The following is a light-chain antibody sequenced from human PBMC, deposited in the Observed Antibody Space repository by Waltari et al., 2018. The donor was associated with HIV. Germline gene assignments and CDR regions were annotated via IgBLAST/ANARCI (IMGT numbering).Light chain of an antibody. J-gene: IGKJ2*02. CDR3: LQYYTKPRT. CDR2: CAS. Sequence: DFVMTQSPDSLTVSLGERATINCKSSRSLLWTNSKNYLAWYQHKPGQSPRVLLPCASVRASGVPDRFSGSGSGTDFTLTITNLQAEDVAVYYCLQYYTKPRTFGQGTKLEIK. V-gene: IGKV4-1*01. CDR1: RSLLWTNSKNY.